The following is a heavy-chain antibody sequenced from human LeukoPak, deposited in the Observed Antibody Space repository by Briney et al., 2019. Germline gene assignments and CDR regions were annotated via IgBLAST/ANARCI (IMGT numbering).Heavy chain of an antibody. D-gene: IGHD5-12*01. CDR1: GFTVGSNY. J-gene: IGHJ4*02. V-gene: IGHV3-66*01. CDR2: MYSGGST. Sequence: GGSLRLSCAASGFTVGSNYMSWVRQAPGRGLEWVSVMYSGGSTYYADSVKGRFTISRDSSKNTLYLQMNSLRAEDTAVYYCARGRGIVATIEGDYWGQGTLVTVSS. CDR3: ARGRGIVATIEGDY.